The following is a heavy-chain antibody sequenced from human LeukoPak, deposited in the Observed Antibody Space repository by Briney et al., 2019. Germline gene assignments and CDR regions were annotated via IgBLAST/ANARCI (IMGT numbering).Heavy chain of an antibody. CDR2: IYPGDSDT. CDR3: ATKRDRSWYYPFDY. Sequence: GESLKISCKGSGYTFTKYWIGWVRQMPGKGLEWMGIIYPGDSDTRYSPSFEGQFTISADKSISTAYLQWSSLKASDTAMYFCATKRDRSWYYPFDYWGQGTLVTVSS. D-gene: IGHD6-13*01. V-gene: IGHV5-51*01. CDR1: GYTFTKYW. J-gene: IGHJ4*02.